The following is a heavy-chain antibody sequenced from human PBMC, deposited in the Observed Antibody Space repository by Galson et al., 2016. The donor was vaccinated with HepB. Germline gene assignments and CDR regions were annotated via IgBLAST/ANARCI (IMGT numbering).Heavy chain of an antibody. CDR2: ISSSSSTL. CDR1: GFTFSSYS. V-gene: IGHV3-48*02. Sequence: SLRLSCAASGFTFSSYSMNWVRQAPGKGLEWVSYISSSSSTLYYADSVKGRFTISRDNAKNSLYLQMNSLRDEDTAVYYCARDGRAYVWGSYLPVGEGWRDFDYWGQGTLVTVSS. J-gene: IGHJ4*02. CDR3: ARDGRAYVWGSYLPVGEGWRDFDY. D-gene: IGHD3-16*02.